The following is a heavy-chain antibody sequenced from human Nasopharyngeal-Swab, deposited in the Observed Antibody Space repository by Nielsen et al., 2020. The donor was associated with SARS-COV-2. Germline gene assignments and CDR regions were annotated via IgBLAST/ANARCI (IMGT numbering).Heavy chain of an antibody. D-gene: IGHD3-22*01. Sequence: ASVKVSCKASGYTFTSYYMHWVRQAPGQGLEWMGIINPSGGSTSSAQKFQGRVTVTRDTSTSTVYMELSSLRSEDTAVYYCARDSSAFNAFDIWGQGTMVTVSS. CDR1: GYTFTSYY. V-gene: IGHV1-46*01. CDR2: INPSGGST. CDR3: ARDSSAFNAFDI. J-gene: IGHJ3*02.